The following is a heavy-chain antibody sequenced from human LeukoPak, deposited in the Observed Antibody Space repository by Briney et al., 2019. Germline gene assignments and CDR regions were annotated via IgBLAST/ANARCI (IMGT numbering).Heavy chain of an antibody. V-gene: IGHV5-51*01. CDR1: GYSFTSYW. D-gene: IGHD3-16*02. CDR3: ARLRDYVWGSYRPSYYFDY. CDR2: IYPGDSDT. J-gene: IGHJ4*02. Sequence: GESLKISCKGSGYSFTSYWIGWVRQMPGKGLEWMGIIYPGDSDTRYSPSFQGQVTISADKPISTAYLQWSSLKASDTAMYYCARLRDYVWGSYRPSYYFDYWGQGTLVTVSS.